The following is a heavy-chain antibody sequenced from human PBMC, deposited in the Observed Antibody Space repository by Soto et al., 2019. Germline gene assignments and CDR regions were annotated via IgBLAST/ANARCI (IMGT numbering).Heavy chain of an antibody. V-gene: IGHV1-69*06. CDR1: GGTFSYYA. D-gene: IGHD3-22*01. J-gene: IGHJ3*02. CDR3: ARELDYYDSSGYLPSMSYI. CDR2: IIPIFGTA. Sequence: SVNVSCTESGGTFSYYAISWVRQAPGQGLEWMGGIIPIFGTANYSHKFQGRVTITADKSTSTAYMELRRLRSEDTAVYYCARELDYYDSSGYLPSMSYIWGQGTILTVSS.